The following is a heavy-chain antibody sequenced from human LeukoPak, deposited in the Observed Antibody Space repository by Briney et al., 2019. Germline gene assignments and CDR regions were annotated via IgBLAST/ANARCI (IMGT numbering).Heavy chain of an antibody. CDR2: ISSSSTIM. V-gene: IGHV3-48*01. CDR1: GFTFSSYN. Sequence: GGSLRLSCAGSGFTFSSYNMNWVRQAPGKGLEWVSYISSSSTIMYYADSVKGRFTISRDNAKNSVYLQMNSLRAEDTAVYYCARDGWLRGQGTLVTVSS. D-gene: IGHD5-12*01. J-gene: IGHJ4*02. CDR3: ARDGWL.